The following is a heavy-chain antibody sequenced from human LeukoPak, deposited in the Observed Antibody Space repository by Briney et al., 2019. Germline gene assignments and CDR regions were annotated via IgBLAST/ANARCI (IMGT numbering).Heavy chain of an antibody. CDR2: INPNSGGT. D-gene: IGHD1-7*01. J-gene: IGHJ6*02. CDR3: ARAGRFTGTTDMNAGHYGMDV. CDR1: GYTFTGYY. Sequence: ASVKVSCKASGYTFTGYYMHWVRQAPGQGLEWMGWINPNSGGTNYAQKFQGRVTMTRDTSISTAYMELSSLRSEDTAVYYCARAGRFTGTTDMNAGHYGMDVWGQGTTVTVSS. V-gene: IGHV1-2*02.